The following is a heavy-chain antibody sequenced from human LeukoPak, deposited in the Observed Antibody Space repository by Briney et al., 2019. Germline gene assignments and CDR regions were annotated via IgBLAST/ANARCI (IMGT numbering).Heavy chain of an antibody. CDR2: IYWDDDK. Sequence: SGPTLVKPTQTLTLTCTFSGFSVNSYAVGVGWIRQPPAKALEWLAIIYWDDDKRYRPSLKNRLSITKDPSGNQVVLTLTNMDPADTGTYWCVHSERQGVGEYWGQGALVTVSA. CDR1: GFSVNSYAVG. J-gene: IGHJ4*02. CDR3: VHSERQGVGEY. D-gene: IGHD3-10*01. V-gene: IGHV2-5*02.